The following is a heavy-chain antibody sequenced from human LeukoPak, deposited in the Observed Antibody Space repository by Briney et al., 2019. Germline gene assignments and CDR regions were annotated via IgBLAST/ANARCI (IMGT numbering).Heavy chain of an antibody. CDR1: GFTFNSYW. CDR3: ARGYNYKFEY. CDR2: INSDGSTT. Sequence: GGSLRLSCVVSGFTFNSYWMHWVRQGPGRGLVWVSHINSDGSTTGYADSVKGRFTISRDSAKNTLYLEMNNLRADDTAVYYCARGYNYKFEYWGQGTLVIVSS. D-gene: IGHD5-24*01. V-gene: IGHV3-74*01. J-gene: IGHJ4*02.